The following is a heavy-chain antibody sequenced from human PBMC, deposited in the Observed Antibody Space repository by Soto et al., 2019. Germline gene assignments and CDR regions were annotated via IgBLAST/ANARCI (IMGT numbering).Heavy chain of an antibody. CDR1: GFTFINYA. V-gene: IGHV3-23*01. CDR3: VRNVLGSTIRPDYWYFDL. CDR2: ISGGGDRT. Sequence: EVQLLASGGGLVQPGGSLSVSCVGSGFTFINYAMNWVRQAPGKGLEWVSGISGGGDRTFDADSVKGRFTMSRDNSKNTVNLQMNSLRADDTAVYYCVRNVLGSTIRPDYWYFDLWGRGTLVTVSS. D-gene: IGHD3-16*01. J-gene: IGHJ2*01.